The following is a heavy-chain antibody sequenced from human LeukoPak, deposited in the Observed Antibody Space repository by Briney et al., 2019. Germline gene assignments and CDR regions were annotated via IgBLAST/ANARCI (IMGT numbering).Heavy chain of an antibody. CDR3: ARGWITFGGVITN. V-gene: IGHV4-34*01. D-gene: IGHD3-16*02. CDR2: INHSGTT. Sequence: SETLSLTCAVYGGSFSGYYWSWIRQPPGKGLEWIGEINHSGTTDCNPSLKSRVTISVDTSKNQFSLKLGSVTAADTAVYYCARGWITFGGVITNWGQGTLVTVSS. J-gene: IGHJ4*02. CDR1: GGSFSGYY.